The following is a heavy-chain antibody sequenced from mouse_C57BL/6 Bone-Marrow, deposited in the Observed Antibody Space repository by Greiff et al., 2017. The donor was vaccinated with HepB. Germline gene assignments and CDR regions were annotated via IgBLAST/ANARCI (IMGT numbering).Heavy chain of an antibody. CDR2: IDPSDSYT. V-gene: IGHV1-69*01. J-gene: IGHJ3*01. CDR3: ARGLTLFAY. Sequence: VQLQQPGAELVMPGASVKLSCKASGYTFTSYWMHWVKQRPGQGLEWIGEIDPSDSYTNYNQKFKGKSTLTVDKSSSTAYMQSSSLTSADTAVYYCARGLTLFAYWGQGTLVTVSA. CDR1: GYTFTSYW.